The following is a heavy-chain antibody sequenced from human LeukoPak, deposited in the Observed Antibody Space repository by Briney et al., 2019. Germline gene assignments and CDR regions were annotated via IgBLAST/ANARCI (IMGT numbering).Heavy chain of an antibody. CDR2: INHSGST. V-gene: IGHV4-34*01. J-gene: IGHJ4*02. Sequence: SETLSLTCAVYGGSFSGYYWSWIRQPPGKGLEWIGEINHSGSTNYNPSLKSRVTISVDTSKNQFSLKLSSVTAADTAVYYCARGFRGSSSPYNYWGRGTLVTVSS. D-gene: IGHD6-13*01. CDR1: GGSFSGYY. CDR3: ARGFRGSSSPYNY.